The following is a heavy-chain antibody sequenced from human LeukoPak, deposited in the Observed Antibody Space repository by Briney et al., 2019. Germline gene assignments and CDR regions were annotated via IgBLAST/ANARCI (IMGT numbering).Heavy chain of an antibody. V-gene: IGHV1-3*03. CDR1: GYTFTGYY. D-gene: IGHD6-19*01. J-gene: IGHJ4*02. CDR3: ARVVKYSSGPLTDLLPYYFDY. Sequence: ASVKVSCKASGYTFTGYYIHWVRQAPGQRLEWMGWINAGNGYTKYSQEFQGRVTITRDTSASTAYMELSSLRSEDMAVYYCARVVKYSSGPLTDLLPYYFDYWGQGTLVTVSS. CDR2: INAGNGYT.